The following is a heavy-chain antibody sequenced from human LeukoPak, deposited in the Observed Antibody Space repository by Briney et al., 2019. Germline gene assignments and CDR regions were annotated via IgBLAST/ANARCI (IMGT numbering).Heavy chain of an antibody. V-gene: IGHV3-48*02. CDR3: GRVNDATGSMGY. Sequence: PGGSLRLSCAASGFSFSSYSMNWVRQAPGKGLEWVSYINSSSSIIYYADSVKGRFTISRDNGKNSLYLQMNSLRDEDTAVYYCGRVNDATGSMGYWGQGTLVTVSS. CDR2: INSSSSII. CDR1: GFSFSSYS. D-gene: IGHD3-9*01. J-gene: IGHJ4*02.